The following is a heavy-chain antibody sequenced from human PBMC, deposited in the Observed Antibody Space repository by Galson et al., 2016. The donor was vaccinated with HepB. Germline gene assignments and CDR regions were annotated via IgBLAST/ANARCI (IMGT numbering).Heavy chain of an antibody. V-gene: IGHV4-59*01. J-gene: IGHJ3*02. CDR1: GGSFSGYY. CDR2: IFHSGST. Sequence: ETLSLTCSVSGGSFSGYYWNWIRQPPGKGLEWMGYIFHSGSTDYNPSLKTRLTISADTSKNEFSLNLTSVTAADTAVYFCARGTALAGYSFDIWGQGTTVSISS. CDR3: ARGTALAGYSFDI. D-gene: IGHD6-19*01.